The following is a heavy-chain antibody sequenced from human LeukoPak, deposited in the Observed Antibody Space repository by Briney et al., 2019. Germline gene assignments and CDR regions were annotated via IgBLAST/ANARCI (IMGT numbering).Heavy chain of an antibody. CDR3: ATSRFSGGLGRFDP. J-gene: IGHJ5*02. V-gene: IGHV4-39*07. CDR1: GGSINGSRYY. CDR2: IYYSGNT. D-gene: IGHD3-10*01. Sequence: SETLSLTCSVSGGSINGSRYYWGWNRQPPGKGLEWIGSIYYSGNTYYNPSLKSRVTISVDTSKNQVSLKLTSVTAADTAVYYCATSRFSGGLGRFDPWGQGALVTVSS.